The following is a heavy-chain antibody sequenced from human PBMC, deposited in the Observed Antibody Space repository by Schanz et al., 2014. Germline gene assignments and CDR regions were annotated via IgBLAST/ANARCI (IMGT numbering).Heavy chain of an antibody. V-gene: IGHV3-30*18. Sequence: QVQLVESGGGVVQPGRSLRLSCAASGFTFSSYGMHWVRQSPGKGLEWVALISYDGSNKYYADSVKGRFTISRDSSKNTLYVQMNSLRADDTAVYYCAKDGRLPYYGTGSDFDYWGQGTLVAVSS. J-gene: IGHJ4*02. D-gene: IGHD3-22*01. CDR2: ISYDGSNK. CDR3: AKDGRLPYYGTGSDFDY. CDR1: GFTFSSYG.